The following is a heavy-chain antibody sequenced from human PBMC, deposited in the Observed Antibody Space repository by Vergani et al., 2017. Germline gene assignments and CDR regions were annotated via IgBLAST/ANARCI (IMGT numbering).Heavy chain of an antibody. V-gene: IGHV4-31*03. CDR3: ARIYYYDSSGYYGGFVP. CDR1: GGSISSGGYY. D-gene: IGHD3-22*01. CDR2: IYYSGST. Sequence: QVQLQESGPGLVKPSQTLSLICTVSGGSISSGGYYWSWIRQHPGKGLEWIGYIYYSGSTYYNPSLKSRVTISVDTSKNHFSLKLSAVTAADTAVYYCARIYYYDSSGYYGGFVPWGQGTLVTVSS. J-gene: IGHJ5*02.